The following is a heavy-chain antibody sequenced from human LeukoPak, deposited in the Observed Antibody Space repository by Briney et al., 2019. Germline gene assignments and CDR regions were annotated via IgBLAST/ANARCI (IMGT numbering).Heavy chain of an antibody. J-gene: IGHJ4*02. CDR3: ARVTAGSGREFPSYFDY. CDR1: GGSISSSSYY. D-gene: IGHD3-10*01. CDR2: IYYSGST. Sequence: SETLSLTCTVSGGSISSSSYYWGWIRQPPGKGLVWIGSIYYSGSTYYNPSLKSRVTISVDTSKNQFSLKLRSVTAADTAAYYCARVTAGSGREFPSYFDYWGQGTLLTVSS. V-gene: IGHV4-39*07.